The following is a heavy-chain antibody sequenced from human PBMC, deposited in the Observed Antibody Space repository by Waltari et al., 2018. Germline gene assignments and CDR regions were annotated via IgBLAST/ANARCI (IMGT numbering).Heavy chain of an antibody. J-gene: IGHJ3*02. Sequence: EVQLVESGGGLVQPGGSLRLSCAASGFTFSSYWMSWVRQAPGKGLEWVANKKQDGSGEYDVDPVNGRFTISRDNAKNSLYLQMNSLRAEDTAVYYCAAVTPRAFDIWGQGTMVTVSS. CDR1: GFTFSSYW. V-gene: IGHV3-7*01. CDR2: KKQDGSGE. CDR3: AAVTPRAFDI. D-gene: IGHD4-4*01.